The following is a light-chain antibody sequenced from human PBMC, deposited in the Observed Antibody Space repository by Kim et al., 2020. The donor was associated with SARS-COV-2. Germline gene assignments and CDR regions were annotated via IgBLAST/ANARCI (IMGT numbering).Light chain of an antibody. CDR1: SSDVGGYNY. V-gene: IGLV2-8*01. CDR3: SSYAGSNNLV. Sequence: QSALTQPPSASGSPGQSFTISYTGTSSDVGGYNYVSWYQQHPGKAPKLMIYEVSKRPSGVPDRFSGSKSGNTASLTVSGLQAEDEADYYCSSYAGSNNLVFGGGTQLTVL. J-gene: IGLJ3*02. CDR2: EVS.